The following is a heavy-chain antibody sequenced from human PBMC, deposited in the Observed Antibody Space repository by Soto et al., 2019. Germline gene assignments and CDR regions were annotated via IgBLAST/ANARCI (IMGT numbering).Heavy chain of an antibody. V-gene: IGHV3-30-3*01. Sequence: GGSLRLSCAASGFSFTSYVMHWIRQAPGKGLVWVSRISHDGSRKYYADSVKGRFTISRDNPKNTLYLQMSSLRGDDTAFYYCARDTQTYLYGSGSLRHWGQGTLVTVSS. CDR3: ARDTQTYLYGSGSLRH. D-gene: IGHD3-10*01. J-gene: IGHJ4*02. CDR2: ISHDGSRK. CDR1: GFSFTSYV.